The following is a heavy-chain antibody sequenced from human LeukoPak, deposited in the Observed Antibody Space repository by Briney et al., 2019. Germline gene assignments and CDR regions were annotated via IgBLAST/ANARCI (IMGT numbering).Heavy chain of an antibody. J-gene: IGHJ6*03. CDR1: GGSISSSSYY. D-gene: IGHD4-23*01. CDR2: IYYSGST. Sequence: PSETLSLTCTVSGGSISSSSYYWGWIRQPPGKGLEWIGSIYYSGSTYYNPSLKSRVTISVDTSKNQFSLKLSSVTAADTAVYYCARGRRWYRDYYYYMDVWGKGTTVTVSS. CDR3: ARGRRWYRDYYYYMDV. V-gene: IGHV4-39*07.